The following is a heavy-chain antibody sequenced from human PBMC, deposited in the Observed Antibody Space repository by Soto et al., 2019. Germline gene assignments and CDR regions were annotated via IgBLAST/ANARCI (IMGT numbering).Heavy chain of an antibody. CDR3: AHSALYMSFSWYFDV. J-gene: IGHJ2*01. V-gene: IGHV2-5*02. CDR1: GFSLTTSAEG. CDR2: IYWDDDK. Sequence: QITLKESGPTLVKPTQTLTLTCTFSGFSLTTSAEGVGWIRQPPGKALEWLALIYWDDDKRYSPSVKSRLTITEDTSRNQVVLTMTNVDTVDTATCYCAHSALYMSFSWYFDVWGRGTLVTVSS.